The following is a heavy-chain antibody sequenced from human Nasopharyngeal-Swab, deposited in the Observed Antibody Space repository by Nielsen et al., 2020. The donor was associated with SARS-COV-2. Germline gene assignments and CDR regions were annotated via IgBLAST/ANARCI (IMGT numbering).Heavy chain of an antibody. V-gene: IGHV4-39*01. D-gene: IGHD1-1*01. J-gene: IGHJ4*02. CDR1: GGSISSDSYY. Sequence: GSLRLYCTVSGGSISSDSYYWGWIRQPPGKGLEWVGTIYYTGSTYYNPSLKSRVSISVVASKNQFSLMLSSVTAADTAVYYCARRELGRDDFDYWGQGTLVTVSS. CDR3: ARRELGRDDFDY. CDR2: IYYTGST.